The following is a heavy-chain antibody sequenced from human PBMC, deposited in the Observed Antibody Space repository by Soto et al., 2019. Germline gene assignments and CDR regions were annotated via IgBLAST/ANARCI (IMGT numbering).Heavy chain of an antibody. CDR2: IYYSGST. V-gene: IGHV4-59*01. Sequence: QVQLQESGPGLVKPSETLSLTCTVSGGSISSYYWSWIRQPPGKGLEWIGYIYYSGSTNYNPSLRSRVTISVDTSKNQFSLKLSSVTAADTAVYYCARAVLELRWPPSYPYYFDYWGQGTLVTVSS. D-gene: IGHD1-7*01. CDR3: ARAVLELRWPPSYPYYFDY. CDR1: GGSISSYY. J-gene: IGHJ4*02.